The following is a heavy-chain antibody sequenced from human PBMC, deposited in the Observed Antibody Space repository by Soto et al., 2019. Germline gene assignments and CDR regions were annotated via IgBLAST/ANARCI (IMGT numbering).Heavy chain of an antibody. Sequence: GGSLRLSCSASGFTFSSYAMHWVRQAPGKGLEYVSAISSNGGSTYYADSVKGRFTISRDSSKNTLYLQMSSLRAEDTAVYYCVKALSQQLGGGWFDPWGQGTLVTVSS. J-gene: IGHJ5*02. CDR3: VKALSQQLGGGWFDP. CDR1: GFTFSSYA. V-gene: IGHV3-64D*06. D-gene: IGHD6-13*01. CDR2: ISSNGGST.